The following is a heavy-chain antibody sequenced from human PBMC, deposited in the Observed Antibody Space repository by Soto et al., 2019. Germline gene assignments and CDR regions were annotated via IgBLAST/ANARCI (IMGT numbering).Heavy chain of an antibody. Sequence: ASVKVSCKASGGTFSSYAISWVRQAPGQGLEWMGGIIPIFGTANYAQKFQGRVTITADESTSTAYMEPSSLRSEDTAVYYCARPLEYYDFWIGSPHIYYYGKAFSAQGTTVTVS. J-gene: IGHJ6*02. D-gene: IGHD3-3*01. CDR3: ARPLEYYDFWIGSPHIYYYGKAF. CDR2: IIPIFGTA. V-gene: IGHV1-69*13. CDR1: GGTFSSYA.